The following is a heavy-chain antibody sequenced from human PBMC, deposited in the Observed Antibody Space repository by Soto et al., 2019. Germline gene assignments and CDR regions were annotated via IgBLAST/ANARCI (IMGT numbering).Heavy chain of an antibody. CDR3: ARGRTTTVTTLAYFDY. J-gene: IGHJ4*02. Sequence: SGTLSLTCTVSGGCISSYYGSWIRKPQGKGQEWIVYFYYSGSTNYNPSLKSRVTISVDTSKNQFTLKLSSVTAADTAVYYCARGRTTTVTTLAYFDYWGQGTLVTVSS. CDR1: GGCISSYY. V-gene: IGHV4-59*01. CDR2: FYYSGST. D-gene: IGHD4-17*01.